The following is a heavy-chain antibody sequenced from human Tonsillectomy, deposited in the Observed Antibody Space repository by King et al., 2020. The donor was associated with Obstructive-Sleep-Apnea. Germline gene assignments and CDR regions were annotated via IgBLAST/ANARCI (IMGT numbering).Heavy chain of an antibody. CDR2: ISYDGSNK. J-gene: IGHJ6*02. D-gene: IGHD2-2*01. CDR3: ARAVVPAALYDYSGMDG. V-gene: IGHV3-30*04. CDR1: GFTFSSYA. Sequence: QLVQSGGGVVQPGRSLRLSCAASGFTFSSYAMHWVRQAPGKGLEWVAVISYDGSNKYYADSVKGRFTISRDNSKNTLYLQMNSLRAEDTAVYYCARAVVPAALYDYSGMDGWGQRTTVTVS.